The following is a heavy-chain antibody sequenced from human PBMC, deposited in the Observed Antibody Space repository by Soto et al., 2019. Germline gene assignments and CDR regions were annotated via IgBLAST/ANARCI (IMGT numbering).Heavy chain of an antibody. CDR1: GFTFSSYA. V-gene: IGHV3-23*01. D-gene: IGHD4-17*01. CDR2: ISGSGGST. J-gene: IGHJ4*02. CDR3: AKDARTVYGDYGPSYYFDY. Sequence: GGSLRLSCAASGFTFSSYAMSWVRQAPGKGLEWVSAISGSGGSTYYADSVKGRFTISRDNSKNTLYLQMNSLRAEDTAVYYCAKDARTVYGDYGPSYYFDYWGQGTLVTVSS.